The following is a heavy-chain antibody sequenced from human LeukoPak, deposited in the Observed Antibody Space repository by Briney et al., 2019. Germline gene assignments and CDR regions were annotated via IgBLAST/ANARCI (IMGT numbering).Heavy chain of an antibody. CDR2: ISGSGGST. D-gene: IGHD2-21*01. CDR1: GFSFSSYA. CDR3: ARGLWTFDI. J-gene: IGHJ3*02. Sequence: GGSLRLSCAASGFSFSSYAMIWVRQAPGKGLEWVSGISGSGGSTYYADSVKGRFTISRDNSKNTLHLQMNSLRAEDTAVYYCARGLWTFDIWGQGTMVTVSS. V-gene: IGHV3-23*01.